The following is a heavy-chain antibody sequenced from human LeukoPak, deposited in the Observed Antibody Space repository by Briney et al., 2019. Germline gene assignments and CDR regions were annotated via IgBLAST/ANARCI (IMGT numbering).Heavy chain of an antibody. V-gene: IGHV3-74*01. CDR1: GFTFSSYW. CDR3: SRGGDRSFDY. D-gene: IGHD3-10*01. Sequence: GGSLRLSCAASGFTFSSYWMHWVRQAPGKGPVWVSRINNDGSSTTYAESVEGRFTISRDNARNTLYLQMNSLRAEDTAVYYCSRGGDRSFDYWGQGTLVTVSS. CDR2: INNDGSST. J-gene: IGHJ4*02.